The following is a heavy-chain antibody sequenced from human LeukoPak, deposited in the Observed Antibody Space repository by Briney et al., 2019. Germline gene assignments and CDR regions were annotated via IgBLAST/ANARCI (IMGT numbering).Heavy chain of an antibody. CDR3: ATDLKKGDSGCFDY. Sequence: ASVKVSCKASGYTFTSSALNWVRQAPGQGLEWMGWINTNTGNPTYAQGFTGRFVFSSDTSVSTAYLQISSLKAEDTAVYYCATDLKKGDSGCFDYWGQGTLVTVSS. J-gene: IGHJ4*02. D-gene: IGHD6-19*01. CDR1: GYTFTSSA. CDR2: INTNTGNP. V-gene: IGHV7-4-1*02.